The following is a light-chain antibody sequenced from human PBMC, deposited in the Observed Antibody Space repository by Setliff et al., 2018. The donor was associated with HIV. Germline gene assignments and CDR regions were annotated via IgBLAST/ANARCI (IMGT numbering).Light chain of an antibody. V-gene: IGKV3-11*01. J-gene: IGKJ4*01. CDR2: DAS. Sequence: EIVLTQSPATLSLSPGERATLSCRASQSISRYLAWYQQKPGQAPRLLIYDASNRATGIPARFSGSGSGTDFTLTISSLEPEDFAVYYCQQRGNWPLTVGGGTKVDIK. CDR3: QQRGNWPLT. CDR1: QSISRY.